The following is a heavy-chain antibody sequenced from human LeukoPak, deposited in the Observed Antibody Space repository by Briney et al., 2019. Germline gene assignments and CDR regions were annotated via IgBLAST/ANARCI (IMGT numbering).Heavy chain of an antibody. CDR1: GFTFSGYW. D-gene: IGHD7-27*01. CDR3: ARDLPWGYFDY. Sequence: GGSLRLACTVSGFTFSGYWMSWVRQAPGKGLEWVANIRDDGGLKNYVDSVKGRFTISRDNAKNSVSLQMNSLRAEDTAVYYCARDLPWGYFDYWGQGTLVTVSS. J-gene: IGHJ4*02. V-gene: IGHV3-7*01. CDR2: IRDDGGLK.